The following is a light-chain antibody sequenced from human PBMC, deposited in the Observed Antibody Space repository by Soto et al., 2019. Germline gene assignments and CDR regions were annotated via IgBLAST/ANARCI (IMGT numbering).Light chain of an antibody. Sequence: IQMTQSPSTVSASVGDSVTITCRSSQSISTWLTWYQQKPGKAPNLLIYDASTLESGGPPGFSGSGSGTECTLTISSLQPDDAATYFCQQYNTYPYTFGQGTKVDIK. J-gene: IGKJ2*01. CDR1: QSISTW. CDR3: QQYNTYPYT. CDR2: DAS. V-gene: IGKV1-5*01.